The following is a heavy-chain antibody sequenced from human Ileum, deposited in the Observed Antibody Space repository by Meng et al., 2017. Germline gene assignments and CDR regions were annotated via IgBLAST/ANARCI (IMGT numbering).Heavy chain of an antibody. CDR1: GGSVSSASYY. D-gene: IGHD3-10*01. CDR2: IHYSGSR. V-gene: IGHV4-61*01. Sequence: LLRSGPGLGWPSETLSLPCKVSGGSVSSASYYWSWIRQPPGKGLEWIGLIHYSGSRNYNPSLKSRVTMSVDTSKNQVSLRLTSVTAAETAVYYCARFYGSGTFEVHDYWGQGTLVTVSS. J-gene: IGHJ4*02. CDR3: ARFYGSGTFEVHDY.